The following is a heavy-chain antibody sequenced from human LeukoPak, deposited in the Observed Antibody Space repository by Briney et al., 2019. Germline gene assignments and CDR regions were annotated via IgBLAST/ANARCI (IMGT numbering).Heavy chain of an antibody. CDR2: IYFTGGT. V-gene: IGHV4-59*01. CDR1: GGSINNYY. Sequence: SETLSLTCNVSGGSINNYYWSWLRQPPGKGLEWIGYIYFTGGTNYNPSLKSRVTMSIDTSKNQFSLKLNSVTAADTAFYYCARGGGLFDYWGQGSLVTVSS. J-gene: IGHJ4*02. D-gene: IGHD3-10*01. CDR3: ARGGGLFDY.